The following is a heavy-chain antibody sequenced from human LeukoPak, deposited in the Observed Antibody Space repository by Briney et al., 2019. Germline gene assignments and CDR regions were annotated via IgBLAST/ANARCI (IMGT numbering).Heavy chain of an antibody. CDR2: ISINGGST. Sequence: GGSLRLSCAAPGFMFHDYAIHWVRQPPGKGLYYVSAISINGGSTYYADSVRGRFTISRDNSKNTLYLQMSSLRPDDTAVYYCVRTYDENPLGWFDPWGQGTLVTVSS. D-gene: IGHD5-12*01. CDR1: GFMFHDYA. V-gene: IGHV3-64D*06. CDR3: VRTYDENPLGWFDP. J-gene: IGHJ5*02.